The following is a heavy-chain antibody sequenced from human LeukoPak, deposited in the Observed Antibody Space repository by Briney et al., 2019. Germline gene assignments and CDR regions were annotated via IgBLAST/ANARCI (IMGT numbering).Heavy chain of an antibody. CDR1: GFTFSTYG. CDR2: IWYDGTNE. V-gene: IGHV3-33*01. J-gene: IGHJ4*02. Sequence: GGSLRLSCAASGFTFSTYGVHWVRQAPGKGLEWVALIWYDGTNEHYADSVKGRFTISRDNSKNTLWLQMNSLGADDTAVYYCAREWIGNGWSAFDYWGQGTLLTVSS. D-gene: IGHD6-19*01. CDR3: AREWIGNGWSAFDY.